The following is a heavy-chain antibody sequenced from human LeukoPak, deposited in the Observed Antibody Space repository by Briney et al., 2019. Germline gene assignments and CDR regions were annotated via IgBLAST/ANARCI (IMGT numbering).Heavy chain of an antibody. J-gene: IGHJ4*02. CDR1: GYTFTGYY. CDR3: ARGIAAAGPTYFDY. V-gene: IGHV1-2*02. CDR2: INPNSGGT. Sequence: ASVKASCKASGYTFTGYYMHWVRQAPGQGLEWMGWINPNSGGTNYAQKFQGRVTMTRDTSISTAYMELSRLRSDDTAVYYCARGIAAAGPTYFDYWGQGTLVTVSS. D-gene: IGHD6-13*01.